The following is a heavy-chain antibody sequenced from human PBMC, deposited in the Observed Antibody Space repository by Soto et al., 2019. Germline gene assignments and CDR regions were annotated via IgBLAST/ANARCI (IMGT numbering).Heavy chain of an antibody. CDR2: ISYSGST. J-gene: IGHJ4*02. V-gene: IGHV4-59*01. D-gene: IGHD2-2*01. CDR1: AGSIRTYY. Sequence: SETLSLTCTVSAGSIRTYYWNWIRQSPGKGLEWVGYISYSGSTNYNPSLKSRVTISLDTSMNQFALKLNSVTAADTAVYYCARLIGLPASIDYWGQGTLVTVSS. CDR3: ARLIGLPASIDY.